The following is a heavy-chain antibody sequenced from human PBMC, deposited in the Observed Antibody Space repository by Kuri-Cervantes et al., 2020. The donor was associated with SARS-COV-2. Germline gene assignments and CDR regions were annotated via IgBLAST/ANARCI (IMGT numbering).Heavy chain of an antibody. CDR1: GFTFSSYG. J-gene: IGHJ4*02. CDR3: AKDPPRGSSWYYFDY. Sequence: GESLKISCAASGFTFSSYGMHWVRQAPGKGLEWVAVRWYDGSNKYYADSVKGRFTISRDNSKNTLYLQMNSLRAEDTAVYYCAKDPPRGSSWYYFDYWGQGTLVTVSS. D-gene: IGHD6-13*01. V-gene: IGHV3-33*06. CDR2: RWYDGSNK.